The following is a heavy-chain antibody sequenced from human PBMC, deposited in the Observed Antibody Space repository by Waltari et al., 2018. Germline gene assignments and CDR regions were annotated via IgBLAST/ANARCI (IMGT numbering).Heavy chain of an antibody. CDR2: IGWNSGAI. J-gene: IGHJ4*02. D-gene: IGHD3-10*01. CDR1: GFRFGGYA. CDR3: VKGGWGFGAFYEQH. Sequence: EVQLVTSGGGLVQPGRSLRLAGVGSGFRFGGYAMYWVRQRPGKGLEWLSGIGWNSGAIGYADSVRGRFSTYRDNARKSLYLQMGRLRPEDTALYYCVKGGWGFGAFYEQHWGQGIQVTVSS. V-gene: IGHV3-9*01.